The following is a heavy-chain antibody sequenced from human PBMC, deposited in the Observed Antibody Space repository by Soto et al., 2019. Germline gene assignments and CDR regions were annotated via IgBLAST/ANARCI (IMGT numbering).Heavy chain of an antibody. Sequence: EVQLLESGGGLVQPGGSLRLSCAASGFTFSSYAMSWVRQAPGKGLEWVSAISGSGGSTYYADSVKGRFTISRDNSKNTLYLQMNSLRAEDTAVYYCAKSQKVRTFIMTPPDAFDIWGQVTMVTVSS. J-gene: IGHJ3*02. V-gene: IGHV3-23*01. CDR1: GFTFSSYA. CDR2: ISGSGGST. D-gene: IGHD2-15*01. CDR3: AKSQKVRTFIMTPPDAFDI.